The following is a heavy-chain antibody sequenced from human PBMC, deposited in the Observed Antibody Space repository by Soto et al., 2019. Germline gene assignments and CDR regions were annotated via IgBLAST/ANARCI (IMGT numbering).Heavy chain of an antibody. CDR3: AREVRRITMIVVVIGSYYYGMDV. Sequence: GSLRLSCAASGFTFSSYAMHWVRQAPGKGLEWVAVISYDGSNKYYADSVKGRFTISRDNSKNTLYLQMNSLRAEDTAVYYCAREVRRITMIVVVIGSYYYGMDVWGQGTTVTVSS. D-gene: IGHD3-22*01. V-gene: IGHV3-30-3*01. CDR1: GFTFSSYA. J-gene: IGHJ6*02. CDR2: ISYDGSNK.